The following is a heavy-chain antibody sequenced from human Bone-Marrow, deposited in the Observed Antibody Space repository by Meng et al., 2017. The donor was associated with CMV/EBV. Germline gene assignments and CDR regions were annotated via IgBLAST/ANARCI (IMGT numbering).Heavy chain of an antibody. J-gene: IGHJ4*02. Sequence: GASLKIYCAASELTFSSYAMSWVRQAPGKGVEWVSVIYSGGSSTYYADSVKGRFTISRDNSKNTLYLQMNSLRAEDTAVYYCAKGRGGSRNGFDYWGQGTRVTGSS. CDR1: ELTFSSYA. CDR2: IYSGGSST. D-gene: IGHD2-15*01. CDR3: AKGRGGSRNGFDY. V-gene: IGHV3-23*03.